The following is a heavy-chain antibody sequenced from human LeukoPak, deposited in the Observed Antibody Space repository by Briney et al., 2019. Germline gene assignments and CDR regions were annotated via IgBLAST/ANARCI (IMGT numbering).Heavy chain of an antibody. V-gene: IGHV3-7*01. CDR2: IKQDGSEK. Sequence: PGGSLRLSWAASGFTFSSYWMSWVRQAPGKGLEWVANIKQDGSEKYYVDSVKGRFTITRDNAKNSLYLQMNSLRAEDTAVYYCARPVPGYSYGGDAFDIWGQGIMVTVSS. J-gene: IGHJ3*02. D-gene: IGHD5-18*01. CDR3: ARPVPGYSYGGDAFDI. CDR1: GFTFSSYW.